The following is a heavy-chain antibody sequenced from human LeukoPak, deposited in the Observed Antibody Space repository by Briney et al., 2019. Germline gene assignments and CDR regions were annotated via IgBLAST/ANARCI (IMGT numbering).Heavy chain of an antibody. CDR1: GGSISSYY. D-gene: IGHD3-22*01. Sequence: SETLSLTCTVSGGSISSYYWSWIRQPPGKGLEWIGYIYYSGSTNYNPSLKSRVTIPVDTSKNQFSLKLSSVTAADTAVYYCARESYYYDSSGPLVGYYYGMDVWGQGTTVTVSS. CDR2: IYYSGST. CDR3: ARESYYYDSSGPLVGYYYGMDV. V-gene: IGHV4-59*01. J-gene: IGHJ6*02.